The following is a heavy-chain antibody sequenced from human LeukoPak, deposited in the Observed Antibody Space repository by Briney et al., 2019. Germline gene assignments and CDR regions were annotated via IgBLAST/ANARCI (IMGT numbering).Heavy chain of an antibody. CDR1: GESFSGYY. Sequence: PSETLSLTCAVYGESFSGYYWSWIRQPPGKGLEWIGEINHSGSTNYNPSLKSRVTISVDTSKNQFSLKLSSVTAADTAVYYCARGKYSSPAYYYYYYMDVWGKGTTVTVSS. CDR3: ARGKYSSPAYYYYYYMDV. CDR2: INHSGST. J-gene: IGHJ6*03. V-gene: IGHV4-34*01. D-gene: IGHD6-6*01.